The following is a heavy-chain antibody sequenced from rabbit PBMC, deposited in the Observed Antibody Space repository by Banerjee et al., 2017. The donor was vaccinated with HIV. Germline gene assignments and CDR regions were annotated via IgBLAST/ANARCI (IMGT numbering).Heavy chain of an antibody. CDR1: GFSFSSGYD. J-gene: IGHJ4*01. V-gene: IGHV1S40*01. D-gene: IGHD7-1*01. CDR2: IYTGSNSKT. Sequence: QSLEESGGDLVKPGGSLTLTCKASGFSFSSGYDMCWVRQAPGKGLEWIGCIYTGSNSKTYYANWANGRFTISNTSSTTVTLQMTGLTAADTATYFCARDLAAVTGWNFGLWGPGTLVTVS. CDR3: ARDLAAVTGWNFGL.